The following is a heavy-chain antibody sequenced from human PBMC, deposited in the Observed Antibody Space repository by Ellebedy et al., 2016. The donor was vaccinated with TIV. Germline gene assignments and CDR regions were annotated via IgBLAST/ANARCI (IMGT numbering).Heavy chain of an antibody. CDR3: AQGGYCSGGSCYAYRIDY. CDR1: GFTFTTYA. V-gene: IGHV3-23*01. J-gene: IGHJ4*02. Sequence: PGGSLRLSCAASGFTFTTYAMSWVRQAPGKGLEWVSAITASGGSTYYADSMKGRFTISRDSSKNTLYLQMNSLSAEDTAVYYCAQGGYCSGGSCYAYRIDYWGQGTLVTVSS. D-gene: IGHD2-15*01. CDR2: ITASGGST.